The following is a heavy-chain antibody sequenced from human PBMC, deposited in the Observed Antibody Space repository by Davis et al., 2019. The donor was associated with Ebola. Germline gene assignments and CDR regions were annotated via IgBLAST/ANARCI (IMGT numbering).Heavy chain of an antibody. CDR2: IYSGGST. CDR3: ARDVRY. V-gene: IGHV3-53*01. J-gene: IGHJ4*02. Sequence: GGSLRLSCTVSGGSISSSSYYWGWVRQAPGKGLEWVSVIYSGGSTYYADSVKGRFTISRDNSKNTLYLQMNSLRAEDTAVYYCARDVRYWGQGTLVTVSS. CDR1: GGSISSSSYY.